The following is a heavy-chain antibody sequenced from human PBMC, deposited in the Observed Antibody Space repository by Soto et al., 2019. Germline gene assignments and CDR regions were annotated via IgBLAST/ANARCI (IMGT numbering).Heavy chain of an antibody. CDR3: ARDKAAGTAMDSFYYYYGMDV. Sequence: QVQLVESGGGVVQPGRSLRLSCAASGFTFSSYGMHWVRQAPGKGLEWVAVIWYDGSNKYYADSVKGRFTISGDNSKNTLYLQMSSLRAEDTAVYYCARDKAAGTAMDSFYYYYGMDVWGQGTTVTVSS. D-gene: IGHD5-18*01. CDR1: GFTFSSYG. V-gene: IGHV3-33*01. J-gene: IGHJ6*02. CDR2: IWYDGSNK.